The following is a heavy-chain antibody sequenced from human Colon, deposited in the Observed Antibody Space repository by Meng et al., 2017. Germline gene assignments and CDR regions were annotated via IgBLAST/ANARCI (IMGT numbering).Heavy chain of an antibody. D-gene: IGHD6-19*01. CDR1: GGSVTITGYY. J-gene: IGHJ4*02. V-gene: IGHV4-61*08. CDR3: ARDNLLTSGSRFCFDY. Sequence: QVQLQESGPGLVRPSETLSLTCTVSGGSVTITGYYWSWIRQSPGKGLEWIGYIYYTGTTNYNPSLKSRVTISVDTSKNQFSLKLSSVTSADTAVYFCARDNLLTSGSRFCFDYWGQGALVTVSS. CDR2: IYYTGTT.